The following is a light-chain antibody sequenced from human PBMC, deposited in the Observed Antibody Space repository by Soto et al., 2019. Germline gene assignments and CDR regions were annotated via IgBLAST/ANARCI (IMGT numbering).Light chain of an antibody. CDR2: DAS. Sequence: DIQMTQSPSSLSASVGDRVTITCRASQTIIRYLDWYQQKPGRAPNLLIYDASSLQSGVPSRFSGSGSGTEFTLTISSLQPEDFATYYCQQCYSPLFTFGPGTKVEIK. J-gene: IGKJ3*01. CDR3: QQCYSPLFT. CDR1: QTIIRY. V-gene: IGKV1-39*01.